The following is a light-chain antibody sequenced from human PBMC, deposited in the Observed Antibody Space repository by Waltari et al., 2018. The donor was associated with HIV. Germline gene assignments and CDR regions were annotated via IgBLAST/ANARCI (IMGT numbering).Light chain of an antibody. CDR2: SNN. V-gene: IGLV1-44*01. Sequence: QSVLTQPPSASGTPGPRVTISCSGSSSHIGSTTVNWYQQLPGTAPKLLNYSNNQRPSGVPDRFSGSKSGTSASLAISGLQSEDEADYYCAAWDDSLNGVVFGGGTKLTVL. CDR1: SSHIGSTT. J-gene: IGLJ2*01. CDR3: AAWDDSLNGVV.